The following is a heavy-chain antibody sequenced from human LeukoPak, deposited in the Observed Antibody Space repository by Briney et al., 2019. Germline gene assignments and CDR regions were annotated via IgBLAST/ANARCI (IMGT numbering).Heavy chain of an antibody. V-gene: IGHV3-7*01. CDR2: IKQDGSEK. D-gene: IGHD2-15*01. Sequence: GGSLRLSCAASGFTFSSYWMSWVRQAPGKGLEWVANIKQDGSEKYYVDSVKGRFTISRDNAKNSLYLQMNSLRAEDTAVYYCARSPIVVVVAATPVYHYYGMDVWGQGTTVTVSS. CDR3: ARSPIVVVVAATPVYHYYGMDV. J-gene: IGHJ6*02. CDR1: GFTFSSYW.